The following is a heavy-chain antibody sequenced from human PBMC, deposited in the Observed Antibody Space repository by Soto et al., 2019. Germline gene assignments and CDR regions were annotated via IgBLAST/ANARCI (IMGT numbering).Heavy chain of an antibody. D-gene: IGHD3-3*01. CDR3: PRGIAGVVKE. CDR1: YGPSISHY. CDR2: MYYSGST. V-gene: IGHV4-59*11. Sequence: PSQTQPLTCTVSYGPSISHYWSCIRQSPGKGLDWIRYMYYSGSTNYNPSLKSRVTISIDTSRNHFSLKLISVPAAHPALDYLPRGIAGVVKEWREGTRVTV. J-gene: IGHJ4*02.